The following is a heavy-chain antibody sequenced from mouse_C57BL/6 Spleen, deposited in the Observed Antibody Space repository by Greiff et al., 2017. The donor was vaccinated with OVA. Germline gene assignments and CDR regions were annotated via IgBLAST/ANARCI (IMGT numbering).Heavy chain of an antibody. V-gene: IGHV5-17*01. CDR2: ISSGSSTI. D-gene: IGHD2-9*01. Sequence: DVHLVESGGGLVKPGGSLKLSCAASGFTFSDYGMHWVRQAPEKGLEWVAYISSGSSTIYYADTVKGRFTISRDNAKNTLFLQMTSLRSEDTAMYYCARPYYGYAFDYWGQGTTLTVSS. J-gene: IGHJ2*01. CDR3: ARPYYGYAFDY. CDR1: GFTFSDYG.